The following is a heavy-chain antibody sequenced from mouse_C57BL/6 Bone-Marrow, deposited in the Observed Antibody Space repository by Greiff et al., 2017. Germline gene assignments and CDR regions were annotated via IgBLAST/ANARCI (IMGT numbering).Heavy chain of an antibody. CDR2: ISDGGSYT. CDR1: GFTFSSYA. D-gene: IGHD2-4*01. J-gene: IGHJ1*03. V-gene: IGHV5-4*01. Sequence: EVKLMESGGGLVKPGGSLKLSCAASGFTFSSYAMSWVRQTPEKRLEWVATISDGGSYTYYPDNVKGRFTISRDNAKNNLYLQMSHLKSEDTAMYYCARDLYDYDDWYFDVWGTGTTVTVSS. CDR3: ARDLYDYDDWYFDV.